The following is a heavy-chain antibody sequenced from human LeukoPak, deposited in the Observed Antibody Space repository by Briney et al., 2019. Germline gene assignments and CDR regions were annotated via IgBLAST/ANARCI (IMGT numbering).Heavy chain of an antibody. Sequence: GASVKVSCKASGYTFTRYYMHWVRQAPGQGLEWMGTINPSGGSTSYAQKFQGRVTMTRDTSTSTVYMELSSLRSEDTAVYYCARDHGGLVAARRLYNWFDPCGQGSLVTVSS. J-gene: IGHJ5*02. V-gene: IGHV1-46*01. CDR1: GYTFTRYY. CDR2: INPSGGST. CDR3: ARDHGGLVAARRLYNWFDP. D-gene: IGHD2-15*01.